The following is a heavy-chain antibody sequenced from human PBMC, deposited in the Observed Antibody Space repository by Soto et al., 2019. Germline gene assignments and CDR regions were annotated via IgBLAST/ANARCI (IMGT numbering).Heavy chain of an antibody. CDR2: IWYDGSNK. J-gene: IGHJ4*02. D-gene: IGHD6-13*01. Sequence: GGSLRLSCAASGFTFSSYGMHWVRQAPGKGLEWVAVIWYDGSNKYYADSVKGRFTISRDNSKNTLYLQMNSLRAEDTAVYYCARDPGIAAAGTDSFDYWGQGTLVTVSS. V-gene: IGHV3-33*01. CDR3: ARDPGIAAAGTDSFDY. CDR1: GFTFSSYG.